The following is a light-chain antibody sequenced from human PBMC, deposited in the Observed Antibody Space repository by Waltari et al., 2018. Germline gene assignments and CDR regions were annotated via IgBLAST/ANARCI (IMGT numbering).Light chain of an antibody. CDR3: QQYYSYPPLT. Sequence: AIRMTQSPSSLSASTGDRVTITCRASQGISSYLAWYQQKPGKAPKLLIYAASTLQSGVPSRFSGSGSGTDFTITISCLQSEDFATYYCQQYYSYPPLTFGPGTKVDIK. CDR1: QGISSY. CDR2: AAS. J-gene: IGKJ3*01. V-gene: IGKV1-8*01.